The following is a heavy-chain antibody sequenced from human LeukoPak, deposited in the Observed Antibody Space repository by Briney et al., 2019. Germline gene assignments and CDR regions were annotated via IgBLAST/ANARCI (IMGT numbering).Heavy chain of an antibody. CDR1: GFTFTDYA. V-gene: IGHV3-23*01. CDR2: ISDNGGET. CDR3: AREFCSSTSCYAAYYYYGMDV. D-gene: IGHD2-2*01. J-gene: IGHJ6*02. Sequence: GGSLRLSCAASGFTFTDYAMSWVRQAPEKGLEWISTISDNGGETYYADSVKGRFTISRDNSKNTLYLQMNSLRAEDTAVYYCAREFCSSTSCYAAYYYYGMDVWGQGTTVTVSS.